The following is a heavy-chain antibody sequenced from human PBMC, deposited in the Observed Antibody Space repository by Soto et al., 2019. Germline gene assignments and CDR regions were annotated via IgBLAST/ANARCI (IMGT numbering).Heavy chain of an antibody. CDR1: GGTFSNFG. J-gene: IGHJ5*02. D-gene: IGHD6-13*01. V-gene: IGHV1-69*01. CDR3: AKDVGFQQLLFVFDT. Sequence: QVQLVQSGAEVKKPGSSVRVSCKASGGTFSNFGFSWLRQAPGQGLEWMGGIIPIFASSNYAQKFQGRVTITADESTSTAYMDLSILRSEDTAGYFCAKDVGFQQLLFVFDTWGQGTLVTVSS. CDR2: IIPIFASS.